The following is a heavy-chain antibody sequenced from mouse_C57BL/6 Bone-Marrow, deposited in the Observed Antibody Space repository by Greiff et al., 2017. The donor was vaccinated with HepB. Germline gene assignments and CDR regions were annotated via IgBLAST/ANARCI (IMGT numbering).Heavy chain of an antibody. CDR1: GFSLTSYG. CDR3: AKSPFITAVVATRWYFDV. CDR2: IWSGGST. D-gene: IGHD1-1*01. Sequence: QVQLQQSGPGLVQPSQSLSITCTVSGFSLTSYGVHWVRQPPGKGLEWLGVIWSGGSTDYNAAFISRLSISKDNSKSQVFFTMNSLQADDTAIYYCAKSPFITAVVATRWYFDVWGTGTTVTVSS. J-gene: IGHJ1*03. V-gene: IGHV2-4*01.